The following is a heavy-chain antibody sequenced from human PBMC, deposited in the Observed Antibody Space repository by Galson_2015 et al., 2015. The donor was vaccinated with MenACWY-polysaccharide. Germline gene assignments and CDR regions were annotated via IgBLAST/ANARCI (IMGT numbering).Heavy chain of an antibody. Sequence: SLRLSCAASGFTFSTYAMHWVRQAPGKGLEWVTVISYDGSNKYYADSVKGRFTISRDSSQNSFYLQTSSLRADDTAVYYCAREYCSRTTCFGMDVWGQGTTVTV. D-gene: IGHD2-2*01. CDR3: AREYCSRTTCFGMDV. V-gene: IGHV3-30*04. CDR1: GFTFSTYA. J-gene: IGHJ6*02. CDR2: ISYDGSNK.